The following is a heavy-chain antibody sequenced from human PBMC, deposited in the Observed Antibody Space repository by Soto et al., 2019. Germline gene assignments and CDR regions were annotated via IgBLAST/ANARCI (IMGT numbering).Heavy chain of an antibody. CDR1: SGPDRSHN. J-gene: IGHJ6*02. CDR2: VYYTGDT. Sequence: QVQLQQSGPRLVKPSETLSLTCTVSSGPDRSHNWGWIRQPPGRGREWIGYVYYTGDTAYNPSLRGRVTISADTSTNDISLTLNSVTAADTAVYYRVRQGIDYLHGLVDVWGQGTTVSVSS. CDR3: VRQGIDYLHGLVDV. D-gene: IGHD4-17*01. V-gene: IGHV4-59*08.